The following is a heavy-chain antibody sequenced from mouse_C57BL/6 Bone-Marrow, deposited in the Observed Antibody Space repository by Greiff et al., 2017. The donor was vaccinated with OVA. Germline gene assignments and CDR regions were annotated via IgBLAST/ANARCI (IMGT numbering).Heavy chain of an antibody. Sequence: QVQLQQSGAELVRPGTSVKMSCKASGYTFTNYWIGWAKQRPGHGLEWIGDIYPGGGYTNYNEKFKGKATLTADKSSSTAYMQFSSLTSEDSAIYYCARPLDNYYGSSYSFAYWGQGTLVTVSA. CDR2: IYPGGGYT. D-gene: IGHD1-1*01. J-gene: IGHJ3*01. CDR3: ARPLDNYYGSSYSFAY. V-gene: IGHV1-63*01. CDR1: GYTFTNYW.